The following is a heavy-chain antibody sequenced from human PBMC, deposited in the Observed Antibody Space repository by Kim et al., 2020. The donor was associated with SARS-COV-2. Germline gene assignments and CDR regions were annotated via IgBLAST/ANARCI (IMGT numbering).Heavy chain of an antibody. J-gene: IGHJ4*02. Sequence: GGSLRLSCAASGFTVSSNYMSWVRQAPRKGLEWVSVIYSGGSTYYADSVKGRFTISRDNSKNTLYLQMNSLRAEDTAVYYCARDSSVVVAATGSYFDYWGQGTLVTVSS. CDR2: IYSGGST. D-gene: IGHD2-15*01. CDR3: ARDSSVVVAATGSYFDY. V-gene: IGHV3-66*01. CDR1: GFTVSSNY.